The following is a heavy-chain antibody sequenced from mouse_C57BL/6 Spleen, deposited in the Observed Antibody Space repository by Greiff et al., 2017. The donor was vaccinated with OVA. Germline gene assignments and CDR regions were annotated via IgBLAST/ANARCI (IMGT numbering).Heavy chain of an antibody. CDR2: ISNGGGST. Sequence: EVMLVESGGGLVQPGGSLKLSCAASGFTFSDYYMYWVRQTPEKRLEWVAYISNGGGSTYYPDTVKGRFTISRDNAKNTLYLQMSRLKSEDTAMYYCARHAYGTWYFDVWGTGTTVTVSS. J-gene: IGHJ1*03. D-gene: IGHD1-1*01. V-gene: IGHV5-12*01. CDR1: GFTFSDYY. CDR3: ARHAYGTWYFDV.